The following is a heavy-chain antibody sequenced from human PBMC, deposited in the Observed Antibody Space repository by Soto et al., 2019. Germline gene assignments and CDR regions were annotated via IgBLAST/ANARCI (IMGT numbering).Heavy chain of an antibody. CDR2: IDPKSGDT. D-gene: IGHD3-10*01. V-gene: IGHV1-2*02. CDR1: EYSFTGHY. CDR3: ARVRYGSGSYLHAFDY. Sequence: ASVKVSCKASEYSFTGHYLHWVRQAPGQGLEWMGWIDPKSGDTDYAQKFRDRVTMTSDTSISTAYLDLSSLRPDDTAVYYCARVRYGSGSYLHAFDYWGQGTLVTVSS. J-gene: IGHJ4*02.